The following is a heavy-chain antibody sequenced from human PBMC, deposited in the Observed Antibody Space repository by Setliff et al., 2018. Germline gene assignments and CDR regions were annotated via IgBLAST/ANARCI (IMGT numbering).Heavy chain of an antibody. CDR1: GGSINNYY. CDR2: ISYSGGT. V-gene: IGHV4-59*01. J-gene: IGHJ5*02. CDR3: ARDGDYFGSGNRFDP. D-gene: IGHD3-10*01. Sequence: PSETLSLTCTVSGGSINNYYWSWVGQPPGKGLEWLGYISYSGGTNYNPSLKSRVTMSGDTSKNQFSLKVGSVTAAATAMYYCARDGDYFGSGNRFDPWGQGTLVTVSS.